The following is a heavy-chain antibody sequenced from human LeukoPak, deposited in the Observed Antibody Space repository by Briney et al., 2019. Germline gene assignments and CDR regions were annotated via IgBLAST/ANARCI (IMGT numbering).Heavy chain of an antibody. J-gene: IGHJ6*03. CDR1: GYTFTNYY. CDR3: ARHRRGCSSASCYYYYYMDV. D-gene: IGHD2-2*01. CDR2: IDPSGGST. V-gene: IGHV1-46*01. Sequence: ASVKVSCKASGYTFTNYYMHWVRQAPGQGLEWMGIIDPSGGSTTYAQKFQGRVTMTRDTSTSTVYMELSSLKASDTAMYYCARHRRGCSSASCYYYYYMDVWGKGTTVTVSS.